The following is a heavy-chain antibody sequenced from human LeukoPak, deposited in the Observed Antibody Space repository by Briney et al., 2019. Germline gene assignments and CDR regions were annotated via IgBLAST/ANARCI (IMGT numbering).Heavy chain of an antibody. V-gene: IGHV1-46*01. CDR2: INPSGGTT. CDR1: GYTFSYY. D-gene: IGHD1-26*01. J-gene: IGHJ5*02. Sequence: ASVKVSCKASGYTFSYYMHWVRQAPGQGPEWMGVINPSGGTTSYAQKFQGRVTMTRDTSTSTVYMELSSLRSDDTALYYCARDHSGSQHWFDPWGQGTLVIVSS. CDR3: ARDHSGSQHWFDP.